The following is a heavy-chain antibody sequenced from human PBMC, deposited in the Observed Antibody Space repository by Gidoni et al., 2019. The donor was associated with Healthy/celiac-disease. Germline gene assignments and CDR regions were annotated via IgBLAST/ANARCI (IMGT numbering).Heavy chain of an antibody. D-gene: IGHD4-17*01. Sequence: QVLLVESGGGVVQPGRSLRLPCAAPGFTFSSYGMHWVRQAPGKGLAWVAVRSYDGSNKNYADSVKGRFNISRDNSKNTLYLQMNSLRAEDTAVYYGAKDLSDYDDDFGYMDVWGKGTTVTVSS. CDR3: AKDLSDYDDDFGYMDV. J-gene: IGHJ6*03. V-gene: IGHV3-30*18. CDR1: GFTFSSYG. CDR2: RSYDGSNK.